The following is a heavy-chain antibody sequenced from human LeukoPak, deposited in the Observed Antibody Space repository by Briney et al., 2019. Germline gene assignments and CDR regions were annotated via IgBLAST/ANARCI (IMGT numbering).Heavy chain of an antibody. CDR2: ISRSSSTI. CDR1: EFSVGSNY. Sequence: GGSLRLSCAASEFSVGSNYMNWVRQAPGKGLEWVSYISRSSSTIYYADSVKGRFTISRDNAKNSLYLQMNSLRAEDTAVYYCARRVIVVGLDYWGQGTLVTVSS. D-gene: IGHD3-22*01. CDR3: ARRVIVVGLDY. J-gene: IGHJ4*02. V-gene: IGHV3-48*04.